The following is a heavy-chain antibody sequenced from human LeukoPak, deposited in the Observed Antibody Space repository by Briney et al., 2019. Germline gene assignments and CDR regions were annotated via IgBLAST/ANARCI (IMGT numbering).Heavy chain of an antibody. V-gene: IGHV1-18*01. Sequence: ASVKVSCKASGYTFTSYGISWVRQAPGQGLEWMGWISAYNGTTNYAQKLQGRVTMTTDTSTSTAYMELRSLRPDDTAVNYCERALSGGSGYPTDAFDIGGQGTMVTVSS. J-gene: IGHJ3*02. CDR3: ERALSGGSGYPTDAFDI. D-gene: IGHD3-22*01. CDR2: ISAYNGTT. CDR1: GYTFTSYG.